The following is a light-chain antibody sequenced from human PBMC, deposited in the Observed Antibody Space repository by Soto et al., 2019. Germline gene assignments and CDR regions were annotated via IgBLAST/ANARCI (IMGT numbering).Light chain of an antibody. V-gene: IGKV3-20*01. CDR3: QQYCSSRT. CDR1: QSVSNNY. Sequence: EIVLTQSPGTLSLSPGERATLSCRASQSVSNNYLAWYQQKPGRAPRLLIYGASNRATGIPYRFSGSGSGTDFPITISRLGLEDFAVYYCQQYCSSRTFGQVTKVEIK. J-gene: IGKJ1*01. CDR2: GAS.